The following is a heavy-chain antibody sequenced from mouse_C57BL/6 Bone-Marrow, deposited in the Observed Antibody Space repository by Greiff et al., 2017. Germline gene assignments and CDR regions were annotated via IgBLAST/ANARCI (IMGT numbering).Heavy chain of an antibody. V-gene: IGHV1-22*01. CDR2: INPNNGGT. Sequence: EVKLMESGPELVKPGASVKMSCKASGYTFTDYNMHWVKQSHGKSLEWIGYINPNNGGTSYNQKFKGKATLTVNKSSSTAYMELRSLTSEDSAVYYCARLLRTWFAYWGQGTLVTVSA. J-gene: IGHJ3*01. D-gene: IGHD1-1*01. CDR3: ARLLRTWFAY. CDR1: GYTFTDYN.